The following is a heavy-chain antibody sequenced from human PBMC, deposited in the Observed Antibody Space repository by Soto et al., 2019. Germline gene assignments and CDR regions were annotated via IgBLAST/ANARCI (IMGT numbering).Heavy chain of an antibody. CDR2: IYYSGST. CDR1: GGCISSGDYY. CDR3: ARYGGYEGLRFDP. Sequence: QVQLQESGPGLVKPSQTLSLTCTVSGGCISSGDYYWSWIRQPPGEGLEWIGYIYYSGSTYYNPSLKSRVTISVDTSKNQFSLQLSSVTAADTAVYYCARYGGYEGLRFDPWGQGTLVTVSS. V-gene: IGHV4-30-4*01. J-gene: IGHJ5*02. D-gene: IGHD5-12*01.